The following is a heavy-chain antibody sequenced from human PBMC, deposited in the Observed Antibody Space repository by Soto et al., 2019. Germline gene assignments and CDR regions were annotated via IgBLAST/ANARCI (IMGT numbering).Heavy chain of an antibody. V-gene: IGHV3-23*01. J-gene: IGHJ4*02. D-gene: IGHD6-13*01. CDR3: AKHAAAAAPDS. CDR1: GFTFSSYA. CDR2: MSGSGGGT. Sequence: EVQLLESGGGLVQPGGSLRLSCAASGFTFSSYAMSWVRQAPGKALEWLSLMSGSGGGTYYADSEKGRFTISSDNSKNTLYLQMKSLRAEDIAVYYCAKHAAAAAPDSWGQGTLVTVSS.